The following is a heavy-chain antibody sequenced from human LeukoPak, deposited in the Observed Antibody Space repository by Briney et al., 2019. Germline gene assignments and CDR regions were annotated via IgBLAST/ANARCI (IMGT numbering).Heavy chain of an antibody. CDR3: ARVPTGVVPGESYYMDV. CDR1: GGTFSSYA. CDR2: IIPIFGTA. J-gene: IGHJ6*03. Sequence: GASVKVSCKASGGTFSSYAISWVRQAPGQGLEWMGGIIPIFGTANYAQKFQGRVTITADESTSTAYMELSSLRSEDTAVYYCARVPTGVVPGESYYMDVWGKGTTVTVSS. V-gene: IGHV1-69*13. D-gene: IGHD2-2*01.